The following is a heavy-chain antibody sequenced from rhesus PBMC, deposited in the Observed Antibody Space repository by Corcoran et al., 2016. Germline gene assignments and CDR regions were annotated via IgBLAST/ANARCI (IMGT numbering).Heavy chain of an antibody. J-gene: IGHJ4*01. V-gene: IGHV4-173*01. D-gene: IGHD3-9*01. CDR2: ITGSGGST. Sequence: QVQLQESGPGLVKPSETLSLTCAVSGGSISSNYWSWIRQPPGKGLEWIGRITGSGGSTDYNPSLKSRVTISTDTSKNQFSLKLSSVTAADTAVYYCARDARITRMITGYYYGFDYWGQGVLVTVSS. CDR3: ARDARITRMITGYYYGFDY. CDR1: GGSISSNY.